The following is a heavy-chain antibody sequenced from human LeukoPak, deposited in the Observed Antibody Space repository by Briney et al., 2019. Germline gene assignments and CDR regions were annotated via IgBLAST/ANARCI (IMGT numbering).Heavy chain of an antibody. CDR2: INQDGGEI. Sequence: GGSLRLSCAASGFTFSSSWMTWVRQAPGKGLEWVASINQDGGEIHYVDSVRGRFTISRDNSKNTLYLQMNNLRGEDTALYYCSKAGDTNYYRYGDYWGQGTLVTVSS. CDR3: SKAGDTNYYRYGDY. J-gene: IGHJ4*02. V-gene: IGHV3-7*03. CDR1: GFTFSSSW. D-gene: IGHD5-18*01.